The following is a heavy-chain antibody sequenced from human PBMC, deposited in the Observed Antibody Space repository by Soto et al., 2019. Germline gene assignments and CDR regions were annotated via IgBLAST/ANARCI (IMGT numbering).Heavy chain of an antibody. CDR3: AKGLYYGDNAFDY. D-gene: IGHD4-17*01. V-gene: IGHV3-23*01. Sequence: PGGSLRLSCAASGFTFSNYAMSWVRQAPGKGLKRVSTISGSGCSTYYADPVKGRFTISRDNSKNTLYLQMNSLRAEDTAVYYCAKGLYYGDNAFDYWGQGTLVTVSS. CDR2: ISGSGCST. CDR1: GFTFSNYA. J-gene: IGHJ4*02.